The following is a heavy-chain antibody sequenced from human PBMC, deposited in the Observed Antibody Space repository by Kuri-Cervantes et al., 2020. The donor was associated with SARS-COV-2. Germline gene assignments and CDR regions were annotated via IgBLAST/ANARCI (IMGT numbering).Heavy chain of an antibody. CDR1: GFNFHDDY. CDR2: IKGKTDGGTT. D-gene: IGHD4-11*01. J-gene: IGHJ6*02. CDR3: TTDRLHLGYYYYGMDG. Sequence: LALICEASGFNFHDDYMGWTRQAPGKGLEWVGRIKGKTDGGTTDYAAPVKGRFTISRDDSTNTLYLQMNSLKTEDTAGYYCTTDRLHLGYYYYGMDGWGQETTVTVSS. V-gene: IGHV3-15*01.